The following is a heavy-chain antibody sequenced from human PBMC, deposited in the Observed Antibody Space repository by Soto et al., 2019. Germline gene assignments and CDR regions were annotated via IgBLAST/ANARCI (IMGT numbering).Heavy chain of an antibody. Sequence: QVQLQESGPGLVKPSGTLSLTCTISGGSISTYYWSWIRQPPGKGLEWIGYIHYSGSANYNPSLKSRVTMSVDTSKNQYSLKLSSVTAADTAVYFCARGKIVGPWGQGTLVTVSS. J-gene: IGHJ5*02. V-gene: IGHV4-59*01. CDR3: ARGKIVGP. CDR2: IHYSGSA. CDR1: GGSISTYY. D-gene: IGHD3-16*02.